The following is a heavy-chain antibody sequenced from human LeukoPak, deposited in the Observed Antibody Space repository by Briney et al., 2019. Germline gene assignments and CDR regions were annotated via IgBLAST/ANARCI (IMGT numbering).Heavy chain of an antibody. V-gene: IGHV1-8*01. Sequence: ASVKVSCKASGYTFTSYDINWVRQATGQGLEWMGWMNPNSGNTGYAQKFQGRVTMTRNTSISTAYMELSSLRSEDTAVYYCARGVGYSSGWYDYYYGMDVWGQGTTVTVSS. J-gene: IGHJ6*02. CDR2: MNPNSGNT. CDR1: GYTFTSYD. CDR3: ARGVGYSSGWYDYYYGMDV. D-gene: IGHD6-19*01.